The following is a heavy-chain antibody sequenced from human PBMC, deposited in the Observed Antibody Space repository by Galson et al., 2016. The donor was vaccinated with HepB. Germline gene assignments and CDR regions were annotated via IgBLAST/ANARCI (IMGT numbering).Heavy chain of an antibody. CDR2: IDIAGDT. D-gene: IGHD6-19*01. J-gene: IGHJ4*02. V-gene: IGHV3-13*01. CDR3: VRGVAGCDY. CDR1: GFIFSNYD. Sequence: SLRLSCAASGFIFSNYDMHWVRQVAGKGLEWVSCIDIAGDTYYPDSVKGRFTISRENAKSTVYLQINCLRAEDTAVYYCVRGVAGCDYWGQGTLVTVSS.